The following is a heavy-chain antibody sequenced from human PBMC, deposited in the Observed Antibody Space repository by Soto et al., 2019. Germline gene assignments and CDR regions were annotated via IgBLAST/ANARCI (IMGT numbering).Heavy chain of an antibody. V-gene: IGHV4-34*01. D-gene: IGHD3-9*01. Sequence: SETLSLTCAVYGGSFSGYYWSWIRQPPGKGLEWIGEINHSGSTNYNPSLKSRVTISVDTSKNQFSLKLSSVTAADTAVYYCASVGSGYDILTGYLYWGQGTLVTVSS. CDR1: GGSFSGYY. CDR3: ASVGSGYDILTGYLY. J-gene: IGHJ4*02. CDR2: INHSGST.